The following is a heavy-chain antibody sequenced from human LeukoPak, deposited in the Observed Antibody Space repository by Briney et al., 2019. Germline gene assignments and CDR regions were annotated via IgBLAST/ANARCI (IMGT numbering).Heavy chain of an antibody. J-gene: IGHJ4*02. CDR1: GGSISSFY. Sequence: SETLSLTCTVSGGSISSFYWSWIRQPAGKGLEWIGRIYTSGSTNYNPSLKSRVTMSVDTSKNQFSLKLSSVTAADTAVYYCATPYYYGSGSYYTDYWGQGTLVTVSS. CDR3: ATPYYYGSGSYYTDY. D-gene: IGHD3-10*01. CDR2: IYTSGST. V-gene: IGHV4-4*07.